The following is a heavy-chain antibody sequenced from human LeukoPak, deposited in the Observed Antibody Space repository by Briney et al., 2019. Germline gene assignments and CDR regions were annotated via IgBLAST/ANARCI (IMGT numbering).Heavy chain of an antibody. CDR3: ARDLGKLYSYGYFDY. D-gene: IGHD5-18*01. J-gene: IGHJ4*02. Sequence: ASVNVSCKASAYTFTSYYMHWVRQPPGQGLEGMGIINPSGGSTSYAQKFQGRVTMNRDAYTSTVYMELSSLRSEDTAVYYCARDLGKLYSYGYFDYWGQGTLVTVSS. CDR2: INPSGGST. V-gene: IGHV1-46*01. CDR1: AYTFTSYY.